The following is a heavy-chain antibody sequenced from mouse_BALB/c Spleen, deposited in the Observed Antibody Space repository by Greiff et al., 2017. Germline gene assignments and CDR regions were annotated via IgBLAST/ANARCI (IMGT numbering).Heavy chain of an antibody. CDR2: ILPGSGST. V-gene: IGHV1-9*01. J-gene: IGHJ3*01. Sequence: VQLQESGAELMKPGASVKISCKATGYTFSSYWIEWVKQRPGHGLEWIGEILPGSGSTNYNEKFKGKATFTADTSSNTAYMKLSSLTSADSAVYYCARTDYRYPWFAYWGQGTLVTVSA. D-gene: IGHD2-14*01. CDR1: GYTFSSYW. CDR3: ARTDYRYPWFAY.